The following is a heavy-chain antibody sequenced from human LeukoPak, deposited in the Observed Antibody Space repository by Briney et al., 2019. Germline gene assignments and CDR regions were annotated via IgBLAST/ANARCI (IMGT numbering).Heavy chain of an antibody. CDR3: ARDYEYSSGWLVHEQHPNYFDY. CDR1: RFTFSNAW. Sequence: GGSLRLSCAASRFTFSNAWMSWVRQAPGKGLEWVGRIKSKADGGTTDYAAPVKGRFTISRDDSKNMLYLQMNSLKTEDTAVYYCARDYEYSSGWLVHEQHPNYFDYWGQGTLVTVSS. V-gene: IGHV3-15*01. CDR2: IKSKADGGTT. D-gene: IGHD6-19*01. J-gene: IGHJ4*02.